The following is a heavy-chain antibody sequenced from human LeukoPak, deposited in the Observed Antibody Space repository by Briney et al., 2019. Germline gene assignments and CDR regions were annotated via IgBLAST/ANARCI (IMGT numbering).Heavy chain of an antibody. CDR1: GFTFDDYA. CDR3: AKDPRHYYDSSGYYFDY. Sequence: GRSLRLSCAASGFTFDDYAMHWVRQAPGKGLEWVSAISGSGGSTYYADSVKGRFTISRDNSKNTLYLQMNSLRAEDTAVYYCAKDPRHYYDSSGYYFDYWGQGTLVTVSS. J-gene: IGHJ4*02. CDR2: ISGSGGST. D-gene: IGHD3-22*01. V-gene: IGHV3-23*01.